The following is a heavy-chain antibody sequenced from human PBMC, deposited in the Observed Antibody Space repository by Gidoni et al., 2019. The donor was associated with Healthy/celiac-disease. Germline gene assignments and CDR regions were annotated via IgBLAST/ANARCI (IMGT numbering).Heavy chain of an antibody. Sequence: QVQLVQSGAEVKKPWASVKVSCKASGYPFTSYGISWVRQAPGQGLEWMGWIIAYNGNTNYAQKIQGRVTMTKDTSTNTAYMERRSLRSDDTAVYYCAREATMVRGVINDYGMDVWGQGTTVTVSS. CDR2: IIAYNGNT. D-gene: IGHD3-10*01. J-gene: IGHJ6*02. CDR1: GYPFTSYG. CDR3: AREATMVRGVINDYGMDV. V-gene: IGHV1-18*01.